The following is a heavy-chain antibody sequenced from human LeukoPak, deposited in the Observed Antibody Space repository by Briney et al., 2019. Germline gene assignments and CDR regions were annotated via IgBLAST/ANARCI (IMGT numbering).Heavy chain of an antibody. CDR3: TKAVDVWLAPSFDN. D-gene: IGHD6-19*01. CDR1: GFKFDAYA. CDR2: ITWNSGTM. V-gene: IGHV3-9*01. J-gene: IGHJ4*02. Sequence: ESGGGLLHPGRSLRLSCSASGFKFDAYALHWGRQAPGKVLEWVSGITWNSGTMNYADSVKGRFTISRDNAKSTLFLQMTSLRADDTALYFCTKAVDVWLAPSFDNWGQGTLVTVSS.